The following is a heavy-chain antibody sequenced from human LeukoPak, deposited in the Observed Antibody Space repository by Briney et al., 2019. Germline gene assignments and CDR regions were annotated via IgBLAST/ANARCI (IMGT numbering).Heavy chain of an antibody. V-gene: IGHV1-2*02. CDR2: INPNSGGT. CDR3: ARDRGYCSSTSCYSWFDP. CDR1: GYTFTGYY. Sequence: ASVKVSCKASGYTFTGYYMHWVRQAPGQGLEWMGWINPNSGGTNYAQKFQGRVTMTRDTSISTAYMELSRLRSDDTAVYYCARDRGYCSSTSCYSWFDPWGQGTLVTVSS. D-gene: IGHD2-2*01. J-gene: IGHJ5*02.